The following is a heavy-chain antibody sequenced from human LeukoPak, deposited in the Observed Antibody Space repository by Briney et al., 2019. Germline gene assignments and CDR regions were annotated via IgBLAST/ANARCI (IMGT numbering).Heavy chain of an antibody. V-gene: IGHV3-21*01. Sequence: GGSLSLSCAASGFTFGSYSMNWVRQAPGKGLEWVSSISSSSSYIYYADSVKGRFTISRDNAKNSLYLQMNSLRAEDTAVYYCARVLAVAGHFDYWGQGTLVTVSS. CDR2: ISSSSSYI. CDR3: ARVLAVAGHFDY. D-gene: IGHD6-19*01. J-gene: IGHJ4*02. CDR1: GFTFGSYS.